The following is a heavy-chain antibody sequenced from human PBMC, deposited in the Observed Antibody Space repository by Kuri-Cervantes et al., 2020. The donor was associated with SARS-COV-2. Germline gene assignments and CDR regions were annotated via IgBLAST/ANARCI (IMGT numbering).Heavy chain of an antibody. J-gene: IGHJ4*02. CDR2: IYYSGST. CDR3: ARVMSTSSIAARPRPYYFDY. D-gene: IGHD6-6*01. CDR1: GGSVSSGSYY. V-gene: IGHV4-61*01. Sequence: ETLSLTCTVSGGSVSSGSYYWSWIRQPPGKGLEWIGYIYYSGSTNYNPSLKGRVTISVDTSKNQFSLKLSSVTAADTAVYYCARVMSTSSIAARPRPYYFDYWGQGTLVTVSS.